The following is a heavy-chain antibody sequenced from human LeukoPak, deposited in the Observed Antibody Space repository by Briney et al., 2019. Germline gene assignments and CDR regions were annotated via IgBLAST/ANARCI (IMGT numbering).Heavy chain of an antibody. Sequence: GASVKVSCKASGYTFTSYGISWVRQAPGQGLEWMGWMSAYNGNTNYAQKLQGRVTMTTDTSTSTAYMELRSLRSDDTAVYYCARAVVGYDFWSGYHQNSYYYYGMDVWGQGTTVTVSS. D-gene: IGHD3-3*01. V-gene: IGHV1-18*01. J-gene: IGHJ6*02. CDR1: GYTFTSYG. CDR2: MSAYNGNT. CDR3: ARAVVGYDFWSGYHQNSYYYYGMDV.